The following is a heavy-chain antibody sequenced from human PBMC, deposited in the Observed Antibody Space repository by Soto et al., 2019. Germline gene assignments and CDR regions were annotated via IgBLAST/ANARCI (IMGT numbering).Heavy chain of an antibody. D-gene: IGHD6-13*01. V-gene: IGHV4-4*02. CDR1: GASVSSTYW. Sequence: PSEILSLTCAVSGASVSSTYWWSWVRQPPGKGPEWIGEINHRGSANYNPSLKSRVTISVDISKSQFSLRLTSVTAADTAVYYCARYNAASGTYYFDYWGQGALVT. CDR2: INHRGSA. CDR3: ARYNAASGTYYFDY. J-gene: IGHJ4*02.